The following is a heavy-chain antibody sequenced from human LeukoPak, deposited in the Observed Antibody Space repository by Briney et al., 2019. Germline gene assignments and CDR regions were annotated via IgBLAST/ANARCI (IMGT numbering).Heavy chain of an antibody. Sequence: SETLSLTCSVSGCFFSNYLWSWIRQSPGKGLEWVGYISDSGSTNYNPSLKSRVTISLDTSKNQFSLKLSSVTTADTAVYYCARSHGLYWGQGILVTVSS. CDR2: ISDSGST. CDR3: ARSHGLY. CDR1: GCFFSNYL. J-gene: IGHJ4*02. V-gene: IGHV4-59*01.